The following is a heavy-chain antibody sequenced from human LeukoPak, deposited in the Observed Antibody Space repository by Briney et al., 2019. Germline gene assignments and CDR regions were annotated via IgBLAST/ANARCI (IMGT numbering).Heavy chain of an antibody. V-gene: IGHV3-21*01. D-gene: IGHD3-16*02. CDR2: ISSSSSYI. CDR1: GFTLSSHS. Sequence: GGSLRLSCAAYGFTLSSHSMNWVRQAPGKGLEWVSSISSSSSYIHSAGSVKGRFTISRDNAKNSLYLQMNSLRAEDTAVYYCARDVPYRGRASWFDPWGQGTLVTVSS. J-gene: IGHJ5*02. CDR3: ARDVPYRGRASWFDP.